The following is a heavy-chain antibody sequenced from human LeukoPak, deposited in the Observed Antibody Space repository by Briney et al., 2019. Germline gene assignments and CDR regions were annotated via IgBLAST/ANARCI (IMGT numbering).Heavy chain of an antibody. V-gene: IGHV3-66*02. CDR1: GFTVSNNY. J-gene: IGHJ4*02. D-gene: IGHD1-14*01. CDR2: IYSGDNT. CDR3: AKDLAITHFDY. Sequence: GGSLRLSCAASGFTVSNNYMSWVRQAPGKGLEWVSVIYSGDNTYYVESVKGRFTISRDNSKNTLYLQMNSLRAEDTAVYYCAKDLAITHFDYWGQGTLVTVSS.